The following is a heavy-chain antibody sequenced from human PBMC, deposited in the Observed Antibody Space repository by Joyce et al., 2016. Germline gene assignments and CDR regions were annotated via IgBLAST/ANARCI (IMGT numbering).Heavy chain of an antibody. D-gene: IGHD3-22*01. CDR1: GGSFSSSSYY. J-gene: IGHJ4*02. CDR2: IYYSGST. CDR3: ARPGDSTGYYYAR. Sequence: QLQLQESGPGLVKPSETLSLTCSVSGGSFSSSSYYWGWIRQPPGKGLEWIGSIYYSGSTYYNPSVRSRVTISVDTSKNQFSLKLASVTAADTAIYYCARPGDSTGYYYARWGQGTLVTVAS. V-gene: IGHV4-39*01.